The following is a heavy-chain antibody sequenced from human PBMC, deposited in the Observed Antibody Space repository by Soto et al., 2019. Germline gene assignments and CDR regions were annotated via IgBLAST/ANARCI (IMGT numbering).Heavy chain of an antibody. V-gene: IGHV3-33*01. CDR3: ARDSRSTGGFDY. J-gene: IGHJ4*02. CDR1: GFTFSSYG. Sequence: ESGGGVVQPGRSLRLSCAASGFTFSSYGMHWARQAPGKGLEWVAVIWYDGSNKYYADSVKGRFTISRDNSKNTLYLQMNSLRAEDTAVYYCARDSRSTGGFDYWGQGTLVTVSS. D-gene: IGHD2-8*02. CDR2: IWYDGSNK.